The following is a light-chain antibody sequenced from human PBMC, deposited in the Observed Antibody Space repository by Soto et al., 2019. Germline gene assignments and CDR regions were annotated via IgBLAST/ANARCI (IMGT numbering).Light chain of an antibody. CDR3: SSYTSSNSYV. Sequence: QSALTQPASVSGSPGQSITISCTGTSSDVGVYNYVSWFQQHPGKAPKLMVYDVSNRPSGVSNRFSGSKSGNTASLTISGLQAEDEADYYCSSYTSSNSYVFVTGTKVPVL. V-gene: IGLV2-14*03. CDR1: SSDVGVYNY. CDR2: DVS. J-gene: IGLJ1*01.